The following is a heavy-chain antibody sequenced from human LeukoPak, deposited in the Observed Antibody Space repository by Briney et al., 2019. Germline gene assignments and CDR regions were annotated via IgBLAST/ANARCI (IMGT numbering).Heavy chain of an antibody. V-gene: IGHV3-11*06. CDR1: GFTFIDYY. D-gene: IGHD2-15*01. J-gene: IGHJ4*02. Sequence: GGSLRLSCAASGFTFIDYYMSWIRQAPGKGLEWVSYISSSTSDTKYADSVKGRFTTSRDNVKNSLYLQMNSLRAEDTAVYYCARAPGGCSGGACYTDSWGQGTLVTVSS. CDR3: ARAPGGCSGGACYTDS. CDR2: ISSSTSDT.